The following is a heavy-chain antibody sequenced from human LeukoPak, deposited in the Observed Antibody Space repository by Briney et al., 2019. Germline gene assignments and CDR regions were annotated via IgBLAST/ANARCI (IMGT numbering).Heavy chain of an antibody. CDR3: ARVASSGWYWGY. V-gene: IGHV3-48*03. Sequence: GGSLRLSCAASGFTFSSYEMNWVRQAPGKGLEWVSYISSSGSTKYYADSVKGRFTISRDNAKNSLYLQMNSLRAEDTAVYYCARVASSGWYWGYWGQGTLVTVSS. J-gene: IGHJ4*02. D-gene: IGHD6-19*01. CDR2: ISSSGSTK. CDR1: GFTFSSYE.